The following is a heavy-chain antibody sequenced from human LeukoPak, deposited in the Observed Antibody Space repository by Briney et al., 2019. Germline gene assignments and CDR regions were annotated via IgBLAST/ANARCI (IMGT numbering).Heavy chain of an antibody. CDR1: GGSISSSNYQ. CDR2: IYYSGST. D-gene: IGHD3-10*01. J-gene: IGHJ4*02. V-gene: IGHV4-39*01. CDR3: ARLVWVNFYGFLPRERHTLYLDY. Sequence: PSETLSLTCTVSGGSISSSNYQWGWIRQPPGKGLEWIGNIYYSGSTYYNPSLKSRVTISIDTSKNQFSLKLSSVTAADTAVYFCARLVWVNFYGFLPRERHTLYLDYWGQGTLVTVSS.